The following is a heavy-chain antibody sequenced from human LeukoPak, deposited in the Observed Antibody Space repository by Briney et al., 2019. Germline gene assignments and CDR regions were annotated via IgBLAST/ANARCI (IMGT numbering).Heavy chain of an antibody. CDR2: INHSGST. Sequence: SETLSLTCVVYGGSFRGYYWSWIRQPPGKGLEWIGEINHSGSTNYNPSLKSRVTISVDTSKNRFSLKLSSVTAADTAVYYCATGRGGSDYWGQGTLVTVSS. V-gene: IGHV4-34*01. D-gene: IGHD2-15*01. J-gene: IGHJ4*02. CDR3: ATGRGGSDY. CDR1: GGSFRGYY.